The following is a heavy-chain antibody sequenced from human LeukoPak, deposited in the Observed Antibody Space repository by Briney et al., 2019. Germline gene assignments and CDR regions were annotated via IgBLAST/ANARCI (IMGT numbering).Heavy chain of an antibody. V-gene: IGHV1-24*01. CDR2: FDPEDGKT. CDR1: GYTLTELS. D-gene: IGHD3-9*01. CDR3: ATGANYDILRTYYYYGMDV. J-gene: IGHJ6*02. Sequence: GASVKVSCKVSGYTLTELSMHWVRQAPGKGLEWMGGFDPEDGKTIYAQKFQGRVTMTEDTSTDTAYMELSSLRSEDTAVYYCATGANYDILRTYYYYGMDVWGQGTTVTVSS.